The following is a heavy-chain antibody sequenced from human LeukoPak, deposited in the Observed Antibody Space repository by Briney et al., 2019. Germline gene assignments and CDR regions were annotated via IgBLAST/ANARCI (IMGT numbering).Heavy chain of an antibody. CDR3: ARGGYCSGGSCPEGGWMDYYYMDV. D-gene: IGHD2-15*01. V-gene: IGHV4-4*07. J-gene: IGHJ6*03. Sequence: SETLSLTCTVSGGSISSYYWSWIRQPAGKGLEWIGRIYTSGSTNYNPSLKSRVTMSVDTSKNQFSLKLSSVTAADTAVYYCARGGYCSGGSCPEGGWMDYYYMDVWGKGTTVTVSS. CDR1: GGSISSYY. CDR2: IYTSGST.